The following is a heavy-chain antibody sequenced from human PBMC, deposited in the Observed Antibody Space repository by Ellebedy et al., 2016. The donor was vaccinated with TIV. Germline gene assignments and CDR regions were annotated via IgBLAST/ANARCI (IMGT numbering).Heavy chain of an antibody. J-gene: IGHJ6*02. V-gene: IGHV5-10-1*01. CDR1: GYSLTSYW. Sequence: GESLKISXKGSGYSLTSYWISWVRQMPGKGLEWMGRIDPSDSYTNYSPSFQGHVTISADKSISTAYLQWSSLKASDTAMYYCARYPFGGLLRISPYYGMDVWGQGTTVTVSS. D-gene: IGHD2/OR15-2a*01. CDR2: IDPSDSYT. CDR3: ARYPFGGLLRISPYYGMDV.